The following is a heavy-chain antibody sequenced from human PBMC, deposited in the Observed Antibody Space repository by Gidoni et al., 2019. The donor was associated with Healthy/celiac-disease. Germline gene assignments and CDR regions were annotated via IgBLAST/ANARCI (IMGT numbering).Heavy chain of an antibody. D-gene: IGHD6-13*01. CDR1: VRSLRRGTSY. CDR2: IDTSGST. J-gene: IGHJ5*02. CDR3: ARGIAAAGRGKAAYNWFDP. V-gene: IGHV4-61*02. Sequence: QVQLQESGPGLVKPSQTLSLPSPVSVRSLRRGTSYWSWIRQPAGKGLEWIGRIDTSGSTNYNPSLKSRVTISVDTSKNQFSLKLSSVTAADTAVYYCARGIAAAGRGKAAYNWFDPWGQGTLVTVSS.